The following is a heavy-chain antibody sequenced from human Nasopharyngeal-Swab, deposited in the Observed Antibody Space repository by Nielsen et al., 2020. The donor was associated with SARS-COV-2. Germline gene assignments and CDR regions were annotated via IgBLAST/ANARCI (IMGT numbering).Heavy chain of an antibody. CDR3: AREMALTGARRAFDV. J-gene: IGHJ3*01. D-gene: IGHD5-24*01. CDR2: VNTDGSAT. Sequence: PGKGLEWVSRVNTDGSATSYAYSVKGRFTISRDNAKNTLYLQMNGLRGEDTAVYFCAREMALTGARRAFDVWGQGTMVTVSS. V-gene: IGHV3-74*01.